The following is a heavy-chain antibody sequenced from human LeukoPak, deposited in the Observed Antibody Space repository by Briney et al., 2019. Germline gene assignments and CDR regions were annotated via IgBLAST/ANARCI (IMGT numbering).Heavy chain of an antibody. D-gene: IGHD2-15*01. CDR2: INHSGST. J-gene: IGHJ4*02. V-gene: IGHV4-34*01. CDR3: ARHQYSTPEFVY. CDR1: GGSLSGYY. Sequence: PSETLSLTCAVYGGSLSGYYWSWIRQPPGKGLEWIGEINHSGSTNYNPSLKSRVTISVDTSKNQFSLNLSSVTAADTAVYFCARHQYSTPEFVYWGQGTLVTVSS.